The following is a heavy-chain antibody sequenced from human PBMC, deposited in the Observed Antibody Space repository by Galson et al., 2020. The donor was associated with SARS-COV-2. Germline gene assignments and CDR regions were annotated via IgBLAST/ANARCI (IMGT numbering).Heavy chain of an antibody. CDR1: GVSITSNNW. Sequence: SETLSLTCAVSGVSITSNNWRIGVRQTPGRGLEGIGVIHHGRSPNYNPSLRSRVTISIDTSKNQFSLRLNSVTAADTAVYFCARDPRAYDNALLYYGVDVWGQGTSVTVTS. CDR2: IHHGRSP. J-gene: IGHJ6*02. D-gene: IGHD3-16*01. CDR3: ARDPRAYDNALLYYGVDV. V-gene: IGHV4-4*02.